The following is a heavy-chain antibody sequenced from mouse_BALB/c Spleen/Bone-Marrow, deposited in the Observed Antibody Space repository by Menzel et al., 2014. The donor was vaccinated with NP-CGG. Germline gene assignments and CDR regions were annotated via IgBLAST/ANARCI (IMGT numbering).Heavy chain of an antibody. CDR2: IYPGSGST. J-gene: IGHJ4*01. CDR3: RGYDYAMDY. CDR1: GYTFTSYW. Sequence: KQSGSELVRPGASVKLSCKASGYTFTSYWMHWVRQRPGQGLEWIGNIYPGSGSTNYDEKFKSKATLTVDTSSSTAYMQLSSLTSEDSAVYYCRGYDYAMDYWGQGTSVTVSS. D-gene: IGHD1-2*01. V-gene: IGHV1S22*01.